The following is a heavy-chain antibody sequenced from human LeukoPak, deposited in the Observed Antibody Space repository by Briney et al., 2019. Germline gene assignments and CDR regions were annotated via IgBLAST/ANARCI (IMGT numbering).Heavy chain of an antibody. V-gene: IGHV5-51*01. CDR3: ARRPSMIRGPPTDY. Sequence: GESLKISCKGSGFDFTNYWIAWVRQMPGKSLEWMGIIYPRDSDTIYSPSFQGQVTISADNSISTAYLQWSSLKASDTAMYYCARRPSMIRGPPTDYWGQGTLVTVSS. CDR2: IYPRDSDT. CDR1: GFDFTNYW. J-gene: IGHJ4*02. D-gene: IGHD3-10*01.